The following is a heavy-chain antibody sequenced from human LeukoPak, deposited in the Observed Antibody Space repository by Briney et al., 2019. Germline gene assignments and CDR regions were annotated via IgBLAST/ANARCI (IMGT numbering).Heavy chain of an antibody. V-gene: IGHV4-59*01. Sequence: SGTLSLTCTVSGGSISSYYWSWIRQPPGKGLEWIGYIYYSGSTNYNPSLKSRVTISVDTSKNQFSLKLSSVTAADTAVYYCARVRVVVMTDAFDIWGQGTMVTVSS. J-gene: IGHJ3*02. CDR3: ARVRVVVMTDAFDI. D-gene: IGHD3-22*01. CDR2: IYYSGST. CDR1: GGSISSYY.